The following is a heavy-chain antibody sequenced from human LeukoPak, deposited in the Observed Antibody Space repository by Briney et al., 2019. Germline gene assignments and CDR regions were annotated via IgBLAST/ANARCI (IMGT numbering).Heavy chain of an antibody. CDR1: GFTFSSYG. V-gene: IGHV3-30*02. J-gene: IGHJ4*02. D-gene: IGHD6-6*01. Sequence: GGSLRLSCAASGFTFSSYGMHWVRQAPGKGLEWVAFIRYDGSNKYYADSVKGRFTISRDNSKNTLYLQMNSLRAEDTAVYYCAKDLEIYSSSPPYFDYWGQGTLVTVSS. CDR2: IRYDGSNK. CDR3: AKDLEIYSSSPPYFDY.